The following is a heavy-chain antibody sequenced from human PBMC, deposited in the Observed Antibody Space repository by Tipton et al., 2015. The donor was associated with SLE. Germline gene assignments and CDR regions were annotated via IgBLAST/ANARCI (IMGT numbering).Heavy chain of an antibody. CDR2: IYYSGRT. J-gene: IGHJ3*02. CDR1: GGSISSYY. V-gene: IGHV4-59*01. Sequence: TLSLTCTVSGGSISSYYWSWIRQPPGKGLEWIGYIYYSGRTNYNPSLKSRVTISVDTSKNQFSLKLSSVTAADTAVYYCARGIPSRIWGQGTMVTVSS. CDR3: ARGIPSRI.